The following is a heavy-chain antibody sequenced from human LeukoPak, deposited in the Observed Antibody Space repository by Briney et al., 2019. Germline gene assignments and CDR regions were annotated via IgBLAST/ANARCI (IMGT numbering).Heavy chain of an antibody. J-gene: IGHJ5*02. CDR1: GGYIITSGRY. CDR2: VYYTGVT. D-gene: IGHD4-23*01. CDR3: ARERSSSGGHNWFDP. Sequence: SETLSLTCTVSGGYIITSGRYWGWIRQPPGKGLEWIGSVYYTGVTSTNPFFRSRMSISVDTSKNQFSLNLTSVTAADAAVYYCARERSSSGGHNWFDPWGQGTLVTVSS. V-gene: IGHV4-39*07.